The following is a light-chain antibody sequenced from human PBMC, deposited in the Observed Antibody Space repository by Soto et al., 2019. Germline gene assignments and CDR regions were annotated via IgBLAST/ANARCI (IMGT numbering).Light chain of an antibody. CDR2: GAS. CDR3: QQYYSTPFT. Sequence: DIVMTQSPDSLAVSLGERATITCKSSQSILYSSDSSDNKNSLVWFQQKPGQPPKLLIYGASTRESGVPDRFSGSGSGTDFSLTISSLQAEDVAVYYCQQYYSTPFTFGPGTKVDIK. V-gene: IGKV4-1*01. J-gene: IGKJ3*01. CDR1: QSILYSSDSSDNKNS.